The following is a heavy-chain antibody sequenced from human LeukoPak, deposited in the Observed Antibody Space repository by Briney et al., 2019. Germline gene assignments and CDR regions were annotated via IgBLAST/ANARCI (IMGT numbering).Heavy chain of an antibody. CDR1: GLSLGNAW. D-gene: IGHD1-1*01. CDR2: IRAKVDGGTV. Sequence: GGSLRLSCAASGLSLGNAWMSWVRQVPGKGLEWLGRIRAKVDGGTVDYAAPVKGRFTITRDESENTLYLHLTSLKIEDAAVYYCTTLGGDNWFDWYFDLWGRGTLVTVSS. CDR3: TTLGGDNWFDWYFDL. V-gene: IGHV3-15*01. J-gene: IGHJ2*01.